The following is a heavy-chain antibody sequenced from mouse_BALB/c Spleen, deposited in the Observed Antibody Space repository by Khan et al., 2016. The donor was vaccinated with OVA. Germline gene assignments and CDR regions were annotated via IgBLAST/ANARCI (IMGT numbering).Heavy chain of an antibody. CDR1: GYTFINYW. Sequence: QVQLQQSGAELAKPGASVKMSCKASGYTFINYWILWVKQRPGQGLEWIGYINPRTGYTEYNQNFKDKATLTADTSSSTAYMQLSSLTSEDSAVYYCARRGQLCDIDYWGQGTTLTVSS. V-gene: IGHV1-7*01. D-gene: IGHD4-1*02. CDR2: INPRTGYT. J-gene: IGHJ2*01. CDR3: ARRGQLCDIDY.